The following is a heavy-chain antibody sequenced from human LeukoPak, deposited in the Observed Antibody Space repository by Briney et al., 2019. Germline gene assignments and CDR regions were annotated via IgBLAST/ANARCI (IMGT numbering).Heavy chain of an antibody. CDR3: TRDLHLKLGDS. J-gene: IGHJ4*02. CDR2: INPSGGST. CDR1: GYTFTSYY. Sequence: GASVKVSCKASGYTFTSYYMHWVRQAPGQGLEWMGIINPSGGSTSYAQKFQGRVTITVDKSTTTAQMELRSLTSDDTAVYYCTRDLHLKLGDSWGQGTLVTVSS. D-gene: IGHD7-27*01. V-gene: IGHV1-46*01.